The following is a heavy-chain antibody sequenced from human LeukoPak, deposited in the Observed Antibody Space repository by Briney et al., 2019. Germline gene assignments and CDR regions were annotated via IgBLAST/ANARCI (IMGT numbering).Heavy chain of an antibody. Sequence: GGSLRLSCAASGFTFSRYDMHWVRQATGKGLEWASAIGPTADTYYADSVRGRFTISRENAKNSLYLQMDNLRAGDTGVYYCARDACRAGRCYHDYWGQGTLVTVSS. V-gene: IGHV3-13*01. D-gene: IGHD2-15*01. CDR1: GFTFSRYD. J-gene: IGHJ4*02. CDR3: ARDACRAGRCYHDY. CDR2: IGPTADT.